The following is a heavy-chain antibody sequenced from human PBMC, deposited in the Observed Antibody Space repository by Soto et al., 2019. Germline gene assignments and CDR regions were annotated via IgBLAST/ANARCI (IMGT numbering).Heavy chain of an antibody. V-gene: IGHV4-39*01. J-gene: IGHJ4*02. Sequence: SETLSLTCTVSGGSISSSSYYWGWIRQPPGKGLEWIGSIYYSGSTYYNPSLKSRVTISVDTSKNQFSLKLSSVTAADTAVYYCAKSCSIVVVPAAIWGYDYWGQGTLVTVSS. CDR3: AKSCSIVVVPAAIWGYDY. CDR1: GGSISSSSYY. CDR2: IYYSGST. D-gene: IGHD2-2*02.